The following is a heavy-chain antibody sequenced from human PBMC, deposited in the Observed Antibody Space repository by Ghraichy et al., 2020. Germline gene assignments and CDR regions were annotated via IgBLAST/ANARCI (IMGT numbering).Heavy chain of an antibody. D-gene: IGHD3-16*01. Sequence: GGSLRLSCAASGFTFSTYAMNWVRQAPGKRLEWVSYITSSGSTIYYTDSVKGRFTISRDNAKNSLYLQMNSLRAEDTAVYYCAKGGGRTSGPNYWGQGTLVTVSS. CDR2: ITSSGSTI. CDR1: GFTFSTYA. CDR3: AKGGGRTSGPNY. V-gene: IGHV3-48*03. J-gene: IGHJ4*02.